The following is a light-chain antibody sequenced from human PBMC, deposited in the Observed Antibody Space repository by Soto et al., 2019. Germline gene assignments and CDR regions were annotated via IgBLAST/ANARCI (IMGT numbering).Light chain of an antibody. V-gene: IGLV1-40*01. CDR1: SSNVGRGHD. CDR3: QSYYPTLNIV. J-gene: IGLJ6*01. Sequence: QSVLTQPPSVSGSPGQTVTISFTGSSSNVGRGHDVPWYQQLPGTAPKLLTYANNNRPSGVPDRFSGSKSGTSASLAITGLQAEDEADYYCQSYYPTLNIVFGRGTKLSVL. CDR2: ANN.